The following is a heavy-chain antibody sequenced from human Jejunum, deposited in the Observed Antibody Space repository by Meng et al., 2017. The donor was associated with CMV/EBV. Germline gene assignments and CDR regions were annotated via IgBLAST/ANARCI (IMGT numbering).Heavy chain of an antibody. CDR3: ARGDYDTSGYYFDY. J-gene: IGHJ4*02. CDR2: IFHTGNA. CDR1: GDSSSSGGHF. D-gene: IGHD3-22*01. V-gene: IGHV4-30-4*01. Sequence: SGDSSSSGGHFWSWIRQPPGKGLEWIGYIFHTGNAHYNMFLKSRVSISVDTSRNLFSLHMTSVTAADTAVYYCARGDYDTSGYYFDYWGQGTLVTVSS.